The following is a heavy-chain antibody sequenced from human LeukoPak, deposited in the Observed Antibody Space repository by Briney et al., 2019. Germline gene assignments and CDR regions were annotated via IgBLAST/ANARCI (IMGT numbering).Heavy chain of an antibody. V-gene: IGHV4-61*01. D-gene: IGHD2-2*01. J-gene: IGHJ6*04. CDR1: GGSVSSDRYF. CDR2: IYYSGST. Sequence: SEALSLTCTVSGGSVSSDRYFWSWIRQPPGMGLEWIGYIYYSGSTNYNPSLKSRVTISVDTSKNQFSLKLSSVTAADTAVYYCARELVVPAAMVGYYYYGMDVWGKGTTVTVSS. CDR3: ARELVVPAAMVGYYYYGMDV.